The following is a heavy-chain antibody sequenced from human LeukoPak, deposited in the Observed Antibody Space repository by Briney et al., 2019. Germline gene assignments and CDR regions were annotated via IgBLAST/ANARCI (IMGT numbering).Heavy chain of an antibody. J-gene: IGHJ4*02. CDR1: GGSISSSSYY. V-gene: IGHV4-39*07. CDR3: ARGLRFLEWLLYIDY. CDR2: IYYSGST. Sequence: SETLSLTCTVSGGSISSSSYYWGWIREPPGKGLEWIGSIYYSGSTYYNPSLKSRVTISVDTSKNQFSLKLSSVTAADTAVYYCARGLRFLEWLLYIDYWGQGTLVTVSS. D-gene: IGHD3-3*01.